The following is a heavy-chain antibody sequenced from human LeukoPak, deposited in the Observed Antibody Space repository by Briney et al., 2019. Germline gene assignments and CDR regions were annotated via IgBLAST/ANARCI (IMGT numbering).Heavy chain of an antibody. CDR2: ISGSGDST. V-gene: IGHV3-23*01. Sequence: PGGSLRLSCVASELTFSNYAMSWVRQAPGKGLEWVSGISGSGDSTYYADSVKGRFTISRDNSKSTLYLQMNSLRAVDTAVYYCAKDDAWLQYGNWGRGTLVTVSS. J-gene: IGHJ4*02. CDR1: ELTFSNYA. CDR3: AKDDAWLQYGN. D-gene: IGHD5-24*01.